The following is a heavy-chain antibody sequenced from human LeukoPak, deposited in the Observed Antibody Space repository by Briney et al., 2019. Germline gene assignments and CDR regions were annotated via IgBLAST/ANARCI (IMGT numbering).Heavy chain of an antibody. CDR3: ARRAARPERYFDY. J-gene: IGHJ4*02. CDR2: IYYSGST. V-gene: IGHV4-39*01. D-gene: IGHD6-6*01. CDR1: GGSISSSSYY. Sequence: PSETLSLNCTVSGGSISSSSYYWGWIRQPPGKGLEWIRSIYYSGSTSYTPSLKSRVTISVDTSKNQFSLKLSSVTAADTAVYYCARRAARPERYFDYWGQGTLVTVSS.